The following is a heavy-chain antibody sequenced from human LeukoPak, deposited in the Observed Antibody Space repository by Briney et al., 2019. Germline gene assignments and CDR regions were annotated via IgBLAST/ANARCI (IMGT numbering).Heavy chain of an antibody. CDR1: GFTFSSYS. CDR3: ARVGGYCSSTSCYTGY. CDR2: ISSSSSTI. V-gene: IGHV3-48*01. D-gene: IGHD2-2*02. Sequence: PGGSLRLSCAAPGFTFSSYSMNWVRQAPGKGLEWVSYISSSSSTIYYADSVKGRFTISRDNAKNSLYLQMNSLRAEDTAVYYCARVGGYCSSTSCYTGYWGQGTLVTVSS. J-gene: IGHJ4*02.